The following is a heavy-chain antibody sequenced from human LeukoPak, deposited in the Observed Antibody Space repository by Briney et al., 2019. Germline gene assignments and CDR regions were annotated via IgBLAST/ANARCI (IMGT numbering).Heavy chain of an antibody. CDR1: GGSISSSSYY. CDR2: IYYSGST. V-gene: IGHV4-39*01. J-gene: IGHJ5*02. D-gene: IGHD3-10*01. CDR3: ARQQKIHLCFGSHNWFDP. Sequence: PSETLSLTCTVSGGSISSSSYYWGWIRQPPGKGLEWIGSIYYSGSTYYNPSLKSRVTISVDTSKNQFSLKLSSVTAADTAVYYCARQQKIHLCFGSHNWFDPWGQGTLVTVSS.